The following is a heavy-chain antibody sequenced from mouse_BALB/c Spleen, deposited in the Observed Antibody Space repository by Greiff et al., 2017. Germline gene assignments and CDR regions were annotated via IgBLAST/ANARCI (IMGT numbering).Heavy chain of an antibody. CDR3: VTSGTGAY. V-gene: IGHV10-1*02. CDR2: IRSKSNNYAT. D-gene: IGHD4-1*01. CDR1: GFTFNTYA. J-gene: IGHJ3*01. Sequence: EVQLVESGGGLVQPKGSLKLSCAASGFTFNTYAMNWVRQAPGKGLEWVARIRSKSNNYATYYADSVKDRFTISRDDSQSMLYLQMNNLKTEDTAMYYCVTSGTGAYWGQGTLVTVSA.